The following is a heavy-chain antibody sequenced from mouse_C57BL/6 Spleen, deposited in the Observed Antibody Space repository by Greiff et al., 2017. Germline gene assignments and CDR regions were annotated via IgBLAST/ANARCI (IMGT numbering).Heavy chain of an antibody. Sequence: QVQLQQPGAELVRPGTSVKLSCKASGYTFTSYWMHWVKQRPGQGLEWIGVIDPSDSYTNYNQKFKGKATLTVDTSSSTAYMQLSSLTSEDSAVYDGARGGSSFYWYFDVWGTGTTVTVSS. CDR1: GYTFTSYW. CDR2: IDPSDSYT. V-gene: IGHV1-59*01. CDR3: ARGGSSFYWYFDV. J-gene: IGHJ1*03. D-gene: IGHD1-1*01.